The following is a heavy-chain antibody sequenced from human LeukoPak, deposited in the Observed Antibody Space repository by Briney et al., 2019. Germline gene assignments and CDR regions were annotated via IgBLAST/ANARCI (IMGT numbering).Heavy chain of an antibody. J-gene: IGHJ6*02. V-gene: IGHV1-46*01. CDR2: INPSGGST. Sequence: ASVKVSCKASGYTFTSYDMHWVRQAPGQGLEWMGIINPSGGSTSYAQKFQGRVTMTRDTSTSTVYMELSSLRSEDTAVYYCARDLSYGYFSYYYYGMDVWGQGTTVTVSS. CDR1: GYTFTSYD. CDR3: ARDLSYGYFSYYYYGMDV. D-gene: IGHD5-18*01.